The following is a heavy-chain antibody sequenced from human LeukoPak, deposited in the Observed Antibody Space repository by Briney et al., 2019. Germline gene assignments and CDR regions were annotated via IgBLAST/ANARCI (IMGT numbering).Heavy chain of an antibody. J-gene: IGHJ6*04. CDR1: GGTFSSYT. D-gene: IGHD2-15*01. CDR2: IIPLFGTP. CDR3: ASATLRCSGGSCYEMDV. Sequence: ASVKVSCKASGGTFSSYTISWVRQAPGQGLEWMGGIIPLFGTPDYAQKFQDRLTITADKSTSTAYMELSSLRSEDTAVYYCASATLRCSGGSCYEMDVWGKGTTVTVSS. V-gene: IGHV1-69*06.